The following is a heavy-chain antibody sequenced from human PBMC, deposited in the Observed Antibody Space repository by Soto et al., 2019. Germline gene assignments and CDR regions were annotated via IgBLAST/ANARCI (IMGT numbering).Heavy chain of an antibody. D-gene: IGHD3-22*01. CDR1: GGSISSYY. J-gene: IGHJ4*02. CDR2: IYSRGNT. Sequence: SETLSLTCTVSGGSISSYYWTWIRQPPGKGLEWIGYIYSRGNTNYNPSLKSRVTISVDMSTNQFSLKLSSVSAADTAVYYCARQAVYYDSSGYLDYWGQGTLVTVSS. V-gene: IGHV4-59*01. CDR3: ARQAVYYDSSGYLDY.